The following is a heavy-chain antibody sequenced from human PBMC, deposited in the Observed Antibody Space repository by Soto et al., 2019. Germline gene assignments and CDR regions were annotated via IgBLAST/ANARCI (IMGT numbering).Heavy chain of an antibody. J-gene: IGHJ4*02. CDR2: ISYDGTNK. V-gene: IGHV3-30-3*01. D-gene: IGHD6-19*01. CDR1: GFTFTDYP. CDR3: ARATGSGWYHY. Sequence: QVQLVESGGGVVQPGRSLRLSCAASGFTFTDYPMHWVRQAPGKGLDWVAVISYDGTNKYYADSVKGRFTISRDHSKDTLYLQMNSLRAEGPAVYYCARATGSGWYHYWGQGTLVTVSS.